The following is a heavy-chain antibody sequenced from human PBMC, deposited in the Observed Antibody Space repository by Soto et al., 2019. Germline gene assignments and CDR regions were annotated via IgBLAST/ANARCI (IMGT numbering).Heavy chain of an antibody. J-gene: IGHJ4*02. CDR1: GFTFSSYS. V-gene: IGHV3-21*01. Sequence: EVQLVESGGGLVKPGGSLRLSCAASGFTFSSYSMNWVRQAPGKGLEWVSSISYSSAYIYFADSVKGRFTISSDNTKNSLFLQMNSLRAEDTAVYYRVGEGCSSTSGYIDYWGQGTMVPVSS. D-gene: IGHD2-2*01. CDR2: ISYSSAYI. CDR3: VGEGCSSTSGYIDY.